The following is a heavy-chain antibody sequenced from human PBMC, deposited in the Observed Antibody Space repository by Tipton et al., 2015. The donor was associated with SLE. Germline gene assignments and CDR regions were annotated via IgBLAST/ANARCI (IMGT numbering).Heavy chain of an antibody. Sequence: TLSLTCTVSGGSISSHFWSWIRQPPGKGLEWIGYIHYSGSTYYNPSLKSRITISVDTSKNQFSLKLSSVTAADTAVYYCARGSGSSSAHYYYYYMDVWGKGTTVTVSS. D-gene: IGHD6-6*01. J-gene: IGHJ6*03. CDR3: ARGSGSSSAHYYYYYMDV. V-gene: IGHV4-59*11. CDR1: GGSISSHF. CDR2: IHYSGST.